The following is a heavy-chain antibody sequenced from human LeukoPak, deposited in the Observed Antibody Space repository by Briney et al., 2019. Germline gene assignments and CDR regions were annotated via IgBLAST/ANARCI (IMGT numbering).Heavy chain of an antibody. D-gene: IGHD3-10*01. CDR1: GFIFSSYS. CDR2: ISSSGDNT. CDR3: AKGITLVRGVTYGMDV. V-gene: IGHV3-23*01. J-gene: IGHJ6*02. Sequence: PGGSLRLSCAASGFIFSSYSMSWVRQAPGKGLEWVSIISSSGDNTYYADSVKGRFTISRDNSKNTVYLQMNSLRVEDTDVYYCAKGITLVRGVTYGMDVWGQGTTVTVSS.